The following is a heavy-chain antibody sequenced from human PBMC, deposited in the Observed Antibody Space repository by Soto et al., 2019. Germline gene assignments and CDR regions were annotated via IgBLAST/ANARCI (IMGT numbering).Heavy chain of an antibody. CDR1: GGSITRGGYY. V-gene: IGHV4-31*03. CDR2: IYNSGTT. J-gene: IGHJ5*02. Sequence: QVQLQESGPGLVKPSETLSLTCTVSGGSITRGGYYWSWIRQHPGKGLEWIGYIYNSGTTSYNPSRKSRVTISIDTSKNQFSLKLTSVTAADTAVYYCARDPAPWGQGTLVTVSS. CDR3: ARDPAP.